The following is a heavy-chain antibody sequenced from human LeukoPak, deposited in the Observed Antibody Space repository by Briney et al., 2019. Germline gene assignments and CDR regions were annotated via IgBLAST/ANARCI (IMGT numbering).Heavy chain of an antibody. CDR3: ARYIVVVVAATFDAFDI. J-gene: IGHJ3*02. V-gene: IGHV4-34*01. CDR2: INHSGST. Sequence: SETLSLTCAVYGGSFSGYYWSWIRQPPGRGLEWIGEINHSGSTNYNPSLKSRVTISVDTSKNQFSLNLSSVTAADTAVYYCARYIVVVVAATFDAFDIWGQGTTVTVSS. D-gene: IGHD2-15*01. CDR1: GGSFSGYY.